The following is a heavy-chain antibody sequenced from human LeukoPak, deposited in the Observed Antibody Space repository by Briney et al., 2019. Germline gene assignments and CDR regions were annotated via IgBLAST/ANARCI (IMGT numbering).Heavy chain of an antibody. CDR2: IYYSGST. V-gene: IGHV4-39*07. CDR3: ARMTNYYYYYGMDV. J-gene: IGHJ6*02. Sequence: PSETLSLTCTVSGGSISSSSYYWGWIRQPPGKGLEWIGSIYYSGSTYYNPSLKSRVTISVDTSKNQFSLKLSSVTAADTAVYYCARMTNYYYYYGMDVWGQGTTVTVSS. CDR1: GGSISSSSYY.